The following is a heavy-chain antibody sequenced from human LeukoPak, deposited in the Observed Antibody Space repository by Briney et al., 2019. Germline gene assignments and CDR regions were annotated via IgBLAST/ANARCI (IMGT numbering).Heavy chain of an antibody. CDR2: IRSKANGYTT. CDR1: GFTFSGSA. V-gene: IGHV3-73*01. Sequence: GGSLKLSCAASGFTFSGSAMHWVRQASGKGLEWVGRIRSKANGYTTAYGASVKGRFTISRDDSQRATYVQMNSLKIEDTAVYYCTSYSSGWYWGQGTLVTVSS. J-gene: IGHJ4*02. CDR3: TSYSSGWY. D-gene: IGHD6-19*01.